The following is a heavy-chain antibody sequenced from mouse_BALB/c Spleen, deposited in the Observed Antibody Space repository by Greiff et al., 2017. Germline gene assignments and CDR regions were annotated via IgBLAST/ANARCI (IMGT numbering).Heavy chain of an antibody. V-gene: IGHV5-12-2*01. Sequence: EVMLVESGGGLVQPGGSLKLSCAASGFTFSSYTMSWVRQTPEKRLEWVAYISNGGGSTYYPDTVKGRFTISRDNAKNTLYLQMSSLKSEDTAMYYCARHDVYYFDYWGQGTTLTVSS. CDR1: GFTFSSYT. J-gene: IGHJ2*01. CDR3: ARHDVYYFDY. D-gene: IGHD2-3*01. CDR2: ISNGGGST.